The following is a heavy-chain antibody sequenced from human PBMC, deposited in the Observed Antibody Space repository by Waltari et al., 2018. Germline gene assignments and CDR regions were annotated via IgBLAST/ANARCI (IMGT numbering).Heavy chain of an antibody. J-gene: IGHJ6*02. Sequence: QVQLQESGPGLVKPSQTLSLPCTVSGGSISSGRYDWSWIRQPAGKGLEWIGHIYTSGSANYNPSLKSRVTISVDTSKNQFALKLSSVTAADTAVYYCARDHRYYGMDVWGQGTTVTVSS. V-gene: IGHV4-61*02. CDR3: ARDHRYYGMDV. CDR1: GGSISSGRYD. CDR2: IYTSGSA.